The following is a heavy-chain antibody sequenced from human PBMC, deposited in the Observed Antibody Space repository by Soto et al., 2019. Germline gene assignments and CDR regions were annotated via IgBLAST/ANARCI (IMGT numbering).Heavy chain of an antibody. CDR3: ARGGRVTYFDY. J-gene: IGHJ4*02. D-gene: IGHD2-21*02. Sequence: QVQLQESGPGLVKPSQTLSLTCTVSGGSISSGDYYWSWIRQPPGKGLEWIGYIYYSGSTYYNPSLKSRVTISEDTSKSQYSLKLSSVTAADTAVYYCARGGRVTYFDYWGQGTLVTVSS. CDR1: GGSISSGDYY. CDR2: IYYSGST. V-gene: IGHV4-30-4*01.